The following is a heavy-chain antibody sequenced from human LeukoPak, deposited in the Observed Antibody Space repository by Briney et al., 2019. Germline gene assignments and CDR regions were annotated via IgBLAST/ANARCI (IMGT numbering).Heavy chain of an antibody. J-gene: IGHJ4*02. CDR2: IDNGGST. CDR1: GFTVSSNY. CDR3: ARDGSSRSLGN. V-gene: IGHV3-53*01. Sequence: GGSLRLSCAASGFTVSSNYMSWVRQAPGKGLEWVSVIDNGGSTYYSDSVKGRFTISRDNSKNTVHLQMNSLRAEDTAVYYCARDGSSRSLGNWGQGTLVSVPS.